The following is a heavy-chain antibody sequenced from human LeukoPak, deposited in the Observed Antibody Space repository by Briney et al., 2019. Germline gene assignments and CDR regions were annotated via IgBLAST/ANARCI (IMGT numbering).Heavy chain of an antibody. CDR3: AKDRVEWELLGNWFDP. J-gene: IGHJ5*02. CDR1: GFTFSSYA. CDR2: IRGSGGST. Sequence: GGSLRLSCAASGFTFSSYAMSWVRQAPGKGLEWVSAIRGSGGSTYYADSVKGRFTISRDNSKNTLYLQMNSLRAEDTAVYYCAKDRVEWELLGNWFDPWGQGTLVTVSS. V-gene: IGHV3-23*01. D-gene: IGHD1-26*01.